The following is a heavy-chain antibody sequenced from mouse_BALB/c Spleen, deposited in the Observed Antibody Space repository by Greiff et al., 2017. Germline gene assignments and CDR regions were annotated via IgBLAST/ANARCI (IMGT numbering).Heavy chain of an antibody. J-gene: IGHJ4*01. CDR3: ARDYYDYAMDY. CDR2: ISSGSSTI. CDR1: GFTFSSFG. Sequence: EVKLVESGGGLVQPGGSRTLSCAASGFTFSSFGMHWVRQAPEKGLEWVAYISSGSSTIYYADTVTGRFTISRDNPKNTLFLQMTRLRSEDTAMYYCARDYYDYAMDYWGQGTTVTVSS. D-gene: IGHD1-1*01. V-gene: IGHV5-17*02.